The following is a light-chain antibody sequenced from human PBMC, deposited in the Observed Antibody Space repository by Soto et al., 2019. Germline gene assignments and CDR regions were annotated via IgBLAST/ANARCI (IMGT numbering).Light chain of an antibody. Sequence: DIHMTQSPSSVSAYVGDRVTITCRASQGISNWLAWFQQKPGKAPKLLIYTASRLESGVPSRFSGSGSGTEFTLTISSLQPDDFATYYCQQYSDSSGTFGQRTKVDI. J-gene: IGKJ1*01. V-gene: IGKV1-5*01. CDR1: QGISNW. CDR2: TAS. CDR3: QQYSDSSGT.